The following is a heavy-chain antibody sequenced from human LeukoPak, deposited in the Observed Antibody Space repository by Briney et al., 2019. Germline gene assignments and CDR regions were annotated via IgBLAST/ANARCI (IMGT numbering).Heavy chain of an antibody. CDR1: GFTFSSYD. J-gene: IGHJ6*02. CDR3: ATDLGLYSGSFQPHYSMDV. D-gene: IGHD1-26*01. Sequence: GGSLRLSCAASGFTFSSYDMHWARQATGKGLEWVSAIGTAGDTYYPGSVKGRFTISRENAKNSLYLQMNSLRAGDTAVYYCATDLGLYSGSFQPHYSMDVWGQGTTVTVSS. CDR2: IGTAGDT. V-gene: IGHV3-13*01.